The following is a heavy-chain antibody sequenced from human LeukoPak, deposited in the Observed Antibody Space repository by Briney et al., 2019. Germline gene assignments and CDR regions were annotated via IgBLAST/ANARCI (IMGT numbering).Heavy chain of an antibody. D-gene: IGHD3-3*01. J-gene: IGHJ6*03. CDR2: ISAYNGNT. Sequence: ASVKVSCKASGYTFTSYGISWVRQAPGQGLELMGWISAYNGNTNYAQKLQGRVTMTTDTSTSTAYMELRSLRSDDTAVYYCARDFCSGYDFWSGYISGYYYMDVWGKGTTVTVSS. V-gene: IGHV1-18*01. CDR1: GYTFTSYG. CDR3: ARDFCSGYDFWSGYISGYYYMDV.